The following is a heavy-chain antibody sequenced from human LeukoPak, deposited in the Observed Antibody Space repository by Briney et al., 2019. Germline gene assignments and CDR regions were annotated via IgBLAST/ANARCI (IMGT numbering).Heavy chain of an antibody. CDR2: ISSSSLYI. CDR3: AGEWMGYSSSRRYYYYYMDV. V-gene: IGHV3-21*01. Sequence: NAGGSLRLSCAASGFTFSSYSMNWVRQAPGKGLEWVSSISSSSLYIYYADSVKGRFTISRDNAKNSLYLQMNSLRAEDTALYYCAGEWMGYSSSRRYYYYYMDVWGKGTTVTVSS. J-gene: IGHJ6*03. D-gene: IGHD6-13*01. CDR1: GFTFSSYS.